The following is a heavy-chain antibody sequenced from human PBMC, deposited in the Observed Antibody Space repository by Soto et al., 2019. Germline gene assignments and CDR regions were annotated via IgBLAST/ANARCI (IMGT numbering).Heavy chain of an antibody. V-gene: IGHV3-49*04. D-gene: IGHD2-2*01. J-gene: IGHJ4*02. CDR2: IRSKAYGGTT. CDR1: GFTFGDYA. CDR3: TRIRGGLEYCSSTSCYALDY. Sequence: GGSLRLSCTASGFTFGDYAMSWVRQAPGKGLEWVGFIRSKAYGGTTEYAASVKGRFTVSRDDSKSIAYLQMNSLKTEDTAVYYCTRIRGGLEYCSSTSCYALDYWGQGTLVTVSS.